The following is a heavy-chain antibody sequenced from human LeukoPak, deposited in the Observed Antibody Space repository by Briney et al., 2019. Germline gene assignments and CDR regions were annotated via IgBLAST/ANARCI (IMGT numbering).Heavy chain of an antibody. CDR3: ARMYSSSWSVKFDY. J-gene: IGHJ4*02. CDR1: GGSISSHY. D-gene: IGHD6-13*01. Sequence: SETLSLTCTVSGGSISSHYWSWIRQPPGKGLEWIGYIYYSGSTNYNPSLKSRVTISVDTSKNQFSLKLSSVTAADTAVYYCARMYSSSWSVKFDYWGQETLVTVSS. V-gene: IGHV4-59*11. CDR2: IYYSGST.